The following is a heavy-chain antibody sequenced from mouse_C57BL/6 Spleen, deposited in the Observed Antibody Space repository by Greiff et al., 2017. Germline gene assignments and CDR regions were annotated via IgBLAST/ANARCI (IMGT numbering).Heavy chain of an antibody. CDR2: IWRGGST. J-gene: IGHJ4*01. CDR3: AKKRIGGSSHYYAMDY. V-gene: IGHV2-5*01. Sequence: VKVVESGPGLVQPSQSLSITCTVSGFSLTSYGVHWVRQSPGKGLEWLGVIWRGGSTDYNAAFMSRLSITKDNSKSQVFFKMNSLQADDTAIYYCAKKRIGGSSHYYAMDYWGQGTSVTVSS. D-gene: IGHD1-1*01. CDR1: GFSLTSYG.